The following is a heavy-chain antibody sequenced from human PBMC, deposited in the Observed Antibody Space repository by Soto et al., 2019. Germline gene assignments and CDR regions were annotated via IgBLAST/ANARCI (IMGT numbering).Heavy chain of an antibody. J-gene: IGHJ3*02. CDR2: IKQDGSEK. CDR3: ARFGATYTFDI. D-gene: IGHD3-10*01. CDR1: GFTFSSYW. Sequence: PGGSLRLSCAASGFTFSSYWMSWVRQAPGKGLEWVANIKQDGSEKYYVDSVKGRFTISGDNAKNSLYLQMNSLRAEDTAVYYCARFGATYTFDIWGQGTMVTVSS. V-gene: IGHV3-7*04.